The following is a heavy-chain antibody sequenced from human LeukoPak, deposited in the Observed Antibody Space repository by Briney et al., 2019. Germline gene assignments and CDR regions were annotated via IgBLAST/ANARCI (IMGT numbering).Heavy chain of an antibody. D-gene: IGHD3-9*01. CDR2: IRYDGSDK. J-gene: IGHJ4*02. CDR3: AKATVRYFDWPGDY. V-gene: IGHV3-30*02. CDR1: GFTFSSYG. Sequence: GGSLRLSCAASGFTFSSYGMHWVRQAPGKGLEWVAFIRYDGSDKYYADSVKGRFTISRDNSKNTLYLQMNSLRTEDTAVYYCAKATVRYFDWPGDYWGQGTLVTVSS.